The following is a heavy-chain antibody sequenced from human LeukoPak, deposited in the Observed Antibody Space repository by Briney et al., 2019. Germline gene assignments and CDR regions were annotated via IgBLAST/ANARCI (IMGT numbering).Heavy chain of an antibody. Sequence: SVKVSCKTSGYSFTGYYMHWVRQAPGQGLEWMGGIIPIFGTANYAQKFQGRVTITADESTSTAYMELSSLRSEDTAVYYCARGGLDYYDSSGRGGDHDYWGQGTLVTVSS. D-gene: IGHD3-22*01. CDR2: IIPIFGTA. CDR3: ARGGLDYYDSSGRGGDHDY. J-gene: IGHJ4*02. V-gene: IGHV1-69*13. CDR1: GYSFTGYY.